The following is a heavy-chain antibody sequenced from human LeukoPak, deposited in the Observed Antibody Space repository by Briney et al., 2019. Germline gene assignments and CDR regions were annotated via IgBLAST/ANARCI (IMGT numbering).Heavy chain of an antibody. CDR2: ITGNSITT. Sequence: GGSLRLSCAASGFTFSSYAMSWVRQAPGKGLEWVSTITGNSITTKYADSVKGRFTISRDNSKNTLYLQMNSLRAEDTAVYYCAKYQTKWNDCWGQGTLVTVSS. CDR3: AKYQTKWNDC. CDR1: GFTFSSYA. J-gene: IGHJ4*02. V-gene: IGHV3-23*01. D-gene: IGHD1-1*01.